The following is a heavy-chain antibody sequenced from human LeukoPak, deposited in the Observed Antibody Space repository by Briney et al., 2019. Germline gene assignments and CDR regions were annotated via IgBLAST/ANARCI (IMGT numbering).Heavy chain of an antibody. J-gene: IGHJ3*02. V-gene: IGHV3-23*01. Sequence: GGSLRLSCAASGFTFNIYAMSWVRQAPGKGLEWVSSFSGRGGSTYYADSVKGRFTISRDNSNNTLFLQMNSLRAEGTAVYYCAKEDQLLYPNAFDIWGQGTMVTVSS. CDR2: FSGRGGST. CDR3: AKEDQLLYPNAFDI. CDR1: GFTFNIYA. D-gene: IGHD2-2*02.